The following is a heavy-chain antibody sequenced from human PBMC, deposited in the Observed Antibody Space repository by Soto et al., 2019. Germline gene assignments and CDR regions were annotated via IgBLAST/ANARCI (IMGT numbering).Heavy chain of an antibody. CDR3: TIDNLDTTDGSISWQNYYYYGMDV. CDR2: ISYDGSNK. D-gene: IGHD6-13*01. CDR1: GFTFSSYA. J-gene: IGHJ6*02. Sequence: QVKLGESGVGVVQPGRSLRLSCAASGFTFSSYAMHWVRQAPGKGLERVAVISYDGSNKYYADSVKGRFTISRDNSKNTLYLQMSIMRAEYTAVYYCTIDNLDTTDGSISWQNYYYYGMDVWGQGTTVTVSS. V-gene: IGHV3-30*15.